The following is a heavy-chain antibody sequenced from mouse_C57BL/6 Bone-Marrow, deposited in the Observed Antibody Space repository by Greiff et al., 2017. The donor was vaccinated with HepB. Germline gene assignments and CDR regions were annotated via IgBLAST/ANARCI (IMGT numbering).Heavy chain of an antibody. J-gene: IGHJ2*01. CDR2: IDPENGDT. D-gene: IGHD2-2*01. Sequence: EVKLVESGAELVRPGASVKLSCTASGFNIKDDYMHWVKQRPEQGLEWIGWIDPENGDTEYASKFQGKATITADTSSNTAYLQLSSLTSEDTAVYYCTWLRRFVDYWGQGTTLTVSS. V-gene: IGHV14-4*01. CDR3: TWLRRFVDY. CDR1: GFNIKDDY.